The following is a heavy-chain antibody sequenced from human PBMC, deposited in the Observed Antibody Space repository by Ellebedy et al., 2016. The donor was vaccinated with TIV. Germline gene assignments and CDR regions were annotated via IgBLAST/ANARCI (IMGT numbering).Heavy chain of an antibody. V-gene: IGHV3-30*04. CDR2: ISYDGSSK. D-gene: IGHD3-22*01. CDR3: ARAAYYYDSSGYPY. CDR1: GFTFNSYA. J-gene: IGHJ4*02. Sequence: GESLKISXAASGFTFNSYAMHWVRQAPGKGLEWVAVISYDGSSKYYADSVKGRFTISRDNSKNTLYLQMNSLRAEDTAVHYCARAAYYYDSSGYPYWGQGTLVTVSS.